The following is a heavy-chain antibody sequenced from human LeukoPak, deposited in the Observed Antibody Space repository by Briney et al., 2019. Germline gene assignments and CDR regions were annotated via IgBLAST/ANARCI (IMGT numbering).Heavy chain of an antibody. CDR1: EFTFGSYA. CDR2: ITNGGVTT. J-gene: IGHJ4*02. D-gene: IGHD6-19*01. Sequence: PGGSLRLSCAASEFTFGSYAMSWVRQTPGKSLEWVSIITNGGVTTYYADSVRGRFTISRDNSKNMLYLQMNSLRAEDTAVYYCVKLSSGSGSKFGFDSWGQGTLVTVSS. V-gene: IGHV3-23*01. CDR3: VKLSSGSGSKFGFDS.